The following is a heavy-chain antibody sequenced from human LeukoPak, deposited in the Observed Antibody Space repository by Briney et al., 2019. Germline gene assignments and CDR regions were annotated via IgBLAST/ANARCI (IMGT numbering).Heavy chain of an antibody. CDR1: GLNFNDHY. Sequence: PGGSLRLSCVASGLNFNDHYMDWVRQAPGKGLEWVGRIRTKPDSYITEYAASVAGRFTVSRDDSRKSIYLLMNSLKIEDTGLYFCARDRAYDFWGAYHMDVWGKGTTVTVSS. J-gene: IGHJ6*03. CDR3: ARDRAYDFWGAYHMDV. V-gene: IGHV3-72*01. D-gene: IGHD3-3*01. CDR2: IRTKPDSYIT.